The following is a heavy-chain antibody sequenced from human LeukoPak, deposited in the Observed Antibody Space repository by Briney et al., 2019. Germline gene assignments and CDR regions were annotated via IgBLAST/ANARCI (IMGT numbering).Heavy chain of an antibody. Sequence: PGGSLRLSCAASGSTFSSYSMNWVRQAPGKGLEWVSYISSSSSTIYYADSVKGRFTISRDNAKNSLYLQMNSLRAEDTAVYYCARVTAWQTPNYDYWGQGTLVTVSS. CDR1: GSTFSSYS. J-gene: IGHJ4*02. D-gene: IGHD5-12*01. V-gene: IGHV3-48*04. CDR3: ARVTAWQTPNYDY. CDR2: ISSSSSTI.